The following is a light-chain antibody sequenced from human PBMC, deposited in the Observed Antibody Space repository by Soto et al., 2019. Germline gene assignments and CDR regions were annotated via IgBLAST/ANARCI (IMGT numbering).Light chain of an antibody. CDR2: KAS. V-gene: IGKV1-5*03. CDR1: QSIASW. CDR3: QHYNTYWYT. Sequence: DIQMTQSPSTLSASVGDRVTITCRASQSIASWLAWYQQKPGKAPKLLIYKASNLESGVPPRFSGSGSGTEFTLTISSLQPDDFATYYCQHYNTYWYTFGQGTKLEIK. J-gene: IGKJ2*01.